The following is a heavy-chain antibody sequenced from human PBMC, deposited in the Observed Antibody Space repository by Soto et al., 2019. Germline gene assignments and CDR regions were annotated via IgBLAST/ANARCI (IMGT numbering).Heavy chain of an antibody. V-gene: IGHV1-2*02. CDR3: ATVGVDTAMVTVDY. Sequence: GASVKVSCKASGYAFTGYYMHWVRQAPGQGLEWMGWINPNSGGTNYAQKFQGRVTMTRNTSISTAYMELSSLRSEDTAVYYCATVGVDTAMVTVDYWGQGTLVTVSS. CDR2: INPNSGGT. CDR1: GYAFTGYY. J-gene: IGHJ4*02. D-gene: IGHD5-18*01.